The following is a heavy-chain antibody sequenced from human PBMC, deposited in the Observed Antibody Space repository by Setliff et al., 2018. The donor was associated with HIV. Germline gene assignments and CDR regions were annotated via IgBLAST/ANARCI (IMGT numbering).Heavy chain of an antibody. CDR1: GGSITGYY. Sequence: PSETLSLTCTVSGGSITGYYWSWIRQPPGKGPEWIGWIYYSGNTRYNPSLKSRVTISLDTSKNRFSLQLTSVTAADTAVYYCASEAWTSYRSSSGYYYYMDVWGKGTTVTVSS. CDR3: ASEAWTSYRSSSGYYYYMDV. D-gene: IGHD6-6*01. V-gene: IGHV4-59*01. CDR2: IYYSGNT. J-gene: IGHJ6*03.